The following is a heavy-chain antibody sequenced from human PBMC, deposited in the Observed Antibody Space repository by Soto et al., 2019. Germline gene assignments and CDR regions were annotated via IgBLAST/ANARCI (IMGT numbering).Heavy chain of an antibody. CDR3: ARDYASRIGGSGNGFDY. CDR1: GCSVSSGSYY. CDR2: IYYRGST. Sequence: QVQLQESGPGLVKPSETLSLTCTVSGCSVSSGSYYWSWIRQPPGKGLEWIGYIYYRGSTNYNPYLMSRVTKSVDTPKNQFSLKLSSVTAADTAVYYCARDYASRIGGSGNGFDYWGQGTLVTVSS. V-gene: IGHV4-61*01. J-gene: IGHJ4*02. D-gene: IGHD1-26*01.